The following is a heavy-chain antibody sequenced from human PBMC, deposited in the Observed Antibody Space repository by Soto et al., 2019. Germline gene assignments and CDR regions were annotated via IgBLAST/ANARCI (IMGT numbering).Heavy chain of an antibody. D-gene: IGHD6-13*01. CDR2: VFHTGST. CDR1: GSSISSNNW. CDR3: ARIKTIAAAGTD. V-gene: IGHV4-4*02. Sequence: SETLSLTCTVSGSSISSNNWCSWFRQPPGKGLEWIGEVFHTGSTNYNPSLKSRVTISIDKSQSQFSLKLSSVTAADTAVYYCARIKTIAAAGTDWGQG. J-gene: IGHJ1*01.